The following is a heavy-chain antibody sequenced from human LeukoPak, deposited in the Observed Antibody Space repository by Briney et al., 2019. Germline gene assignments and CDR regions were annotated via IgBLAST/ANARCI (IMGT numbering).Heavy chain of an antibody. Sequence: SETLSLTCTVSGGSISSSSYYWGWIRQPPGKGLEWIGSIYYSGSTYYNPSLKSRVTISVDTSKNQFSLKLSSVTAADTAVYYCARETGGDHGGYYFDYWGQGTLVTVSS. J-gene: IGHJ4*02. CDR1: GGSISSSSYY. CDR2: IYYSGST. D-gene: IGHD4-23*01. CDR3: ARETGGDHGGYYFDY. V-gene: IGHV4-39*07.